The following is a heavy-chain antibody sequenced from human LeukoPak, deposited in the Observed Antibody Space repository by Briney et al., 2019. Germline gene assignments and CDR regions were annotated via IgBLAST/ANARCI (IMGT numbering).Heavy chain of an antibody. D-gene: IGHD6-19*01. V-gene: IGHV1-69*04. CDR2: IIPILGIA. J-gene: IGHJ4*02. Sequence: ASVKVSCKASGGTFSSYAISWVRQAPGQGLEWMGRIIPILGIANYAQKFQGRVTITADKSTSTAYMELSSLRSEDTAVYYCASTPAVAGTVGESDYWGQGTLVTVSS. CDR1: GGTFSSYA. CDR3: ASTPAVAGTVGESDY.